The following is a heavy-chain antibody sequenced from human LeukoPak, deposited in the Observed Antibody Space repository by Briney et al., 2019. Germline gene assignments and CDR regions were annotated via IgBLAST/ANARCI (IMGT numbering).Heavy chain of an antibody. J-gene: IGHJ6*02. Sequence: GGSLRLSCAASGFTFSSYWMHWVHQAPGKGLVWVSRINSDGSTTNYADSVKGRFTISRDNAKNSLYLQMNSLRAEDTAVYYCARDRRGYYDSSGYYLAADYYYYYGMDVWGQGTTVTVSS. CDR2: INSDGSTT. V-gene: IGHV3-74*01. D-gene: IGHD3-22*01. CDR1: GFTFSSYW. CDR3: ARDRRGYYDSSGYYLAADYYYYYGMDV.